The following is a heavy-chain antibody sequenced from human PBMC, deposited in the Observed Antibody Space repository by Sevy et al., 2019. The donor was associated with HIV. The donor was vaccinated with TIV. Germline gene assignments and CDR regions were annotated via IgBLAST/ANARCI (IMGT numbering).Heavy chain of an antibody. CDR1: GYSISRGYH. J-gene: IGHJ4*02. D-gene: IGHD3-3*01. CDR2: IDQSGNA. Sequence: SETLSLTCAVSGYSISRGYHWAWIRQPPGKGLEWIGSIDQSGNAYYNPSPKSRVTISVDTSKNQFSLNLRSVTAADTALYYCARHGIFGVTYSFDYWGQGTLVTVSS. CDR3: ARHGIFGVTYSFDY. V-gene: IGHV4-38-2*01.